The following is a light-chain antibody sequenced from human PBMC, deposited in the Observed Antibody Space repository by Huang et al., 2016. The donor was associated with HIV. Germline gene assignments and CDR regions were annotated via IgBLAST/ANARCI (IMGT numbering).Light chain of an antibody. CDR3: HQYNNWLLS. Sequence: IVMTQSPATLSVSPGERATLSCRANRSVSSNLAWYQQRPGQAPRLLICGSSTRAPGIPARFSGSGSGTDFSLTISSLQSEDFALYYCHQYNNWLLSFGGGTRVDI. CDR1: RSVSSN. CDR2: GSS. J-gene: IGKJ4*01. V-gene: IGKV3-15*01.